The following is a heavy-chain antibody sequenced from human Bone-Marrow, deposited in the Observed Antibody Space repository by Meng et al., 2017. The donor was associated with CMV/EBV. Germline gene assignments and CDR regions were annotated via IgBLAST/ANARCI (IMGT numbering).Heavy chain of an antibody. Sequence: ASVKVSCKASGYTFTGYYMHWVRQAPGQGLEWMGWINPNSGGTNYAQKFQGRVTMTRDTSISTAHMELSRLRSDDTAVYYCARYYTSSWIDAFDIWGQGTMVTVSS. CDR1: GYTFTGYY. J-gene: IGHJ3*02. CDR2: INPNSGGT. V-gene: IGHV1-2*02. D-gene: IGHD6-13*01. CDR3: ARYYTSSWIDAFDI.